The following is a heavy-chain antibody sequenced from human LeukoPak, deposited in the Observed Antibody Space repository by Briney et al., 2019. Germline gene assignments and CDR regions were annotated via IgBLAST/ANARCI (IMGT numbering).Heavy chain of an antibody. Sequence: PGGSLRLSCAASGFTFSSYGMNWVRQAPGKGLEWVSAISGSGGSTYYADSVKGRFTISRDNAKNSLYLQINSLRAEDTAIYYCARRGYYDSSGYDYWGQGTLVTVSS. CDR2: ISGSGGST. J-gene: IGHJ4*02. CDR1: GFTFSSYG. D-gene: IGHD3-22*01. CDR3: ARRGYYDSSGYDY. V-gene: IGHV3-23*01.